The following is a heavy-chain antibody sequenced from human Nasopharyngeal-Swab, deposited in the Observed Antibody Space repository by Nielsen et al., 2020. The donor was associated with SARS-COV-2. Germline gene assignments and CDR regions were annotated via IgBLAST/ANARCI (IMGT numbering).Heavy chain of an antibody. D-gene: IGHD2-15*01. CDR1: GFTFSNYA. Sequence: GGSLRLSCVVSGFTFSNYAMSWVRQAPGKGLEWISFIFSDHSRIDYADAVKGRFTISRDNSKNTLYLEMNNLRGEDTAMYYCVKDNARIRFQRDVKDRWFDPWGQGTLVTVSS. CDR3: VKDNARIRFQRDVKDRWFDP. J-gene: IGHJ5*02. CDR2: IFSDHSRI. V-gene: IGHV3-23*03.